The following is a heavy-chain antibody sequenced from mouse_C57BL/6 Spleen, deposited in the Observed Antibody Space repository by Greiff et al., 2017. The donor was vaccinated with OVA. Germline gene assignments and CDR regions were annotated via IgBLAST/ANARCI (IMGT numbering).Heavy chain of an antibody. D-gene: IGHD2-4*01. CDR2: INPSSGYT. CDR3: ARGGYYDYDRDAMDY. Sequence: VKLQQSGAELARPGASVKMSCKASGYTFTSYTMHWVKQRPGQGLEWIGYINPSSGYTKYNQKFKDKATLTADKSSSTAYMQLSSLTSEDSAVYYCARGGYYDYDRDAMDYWGQGTSVTVSS. V-gene: IGHV1-4*01. J-gene: IGHJ4*01. CDR1: GYTFTSYT.